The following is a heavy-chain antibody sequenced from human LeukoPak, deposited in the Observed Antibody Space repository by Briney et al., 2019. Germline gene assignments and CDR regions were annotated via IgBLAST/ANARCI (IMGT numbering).Heavy chain of an antibody. CDR2: MNPNSGNT. D-gene: IGHD3-22*01. J-gene: IGHJ5*02. Sequence: ASVKVSCKASGYTFTSYDINWVRQATGQGLEWMGWMNPNSGNTNYAQKLQGRVTMTTDTSTSTAYMELRSLRSDDTAVYYCARNYDSSGPANWFDPWGQGTLVTVSS. CDR1: GYTFTSYD. CDR3: ARNYDSSGPANWFDP. V-gene: IGHV1-18*01.